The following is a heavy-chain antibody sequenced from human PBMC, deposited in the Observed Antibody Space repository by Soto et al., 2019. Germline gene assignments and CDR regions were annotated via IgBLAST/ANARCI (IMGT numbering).Heavy chain of an antibody. D-gene: IGHD1-1*01. Sequence: QVQLVQSGAEVKKPGSSVKVSCKASGGTFSSYAISWVRQAPGQGLEWMGGIIPIFGTANYAQKFQGRATITEDKSTSTAYKELSSLRSEDTAVYYCARDRNGNYYYGMDVWGQGTTVTVSS. J-gene: IGHJ6*02. CDR3: ARDRNGNYYYGMDV. CDR2: IIPIFGTA. V-gene: IGHV1-69*06. CDR1: GGTFSSYA.